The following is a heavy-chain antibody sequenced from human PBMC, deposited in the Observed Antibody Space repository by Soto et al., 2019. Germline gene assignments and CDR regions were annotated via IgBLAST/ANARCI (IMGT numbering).Heavy chain of an antibody. CDR3: AVTPFYGDYKTFDY. J-gene: IGHJ4*02. V-gene: IGHV4-39*01. Sequence: SETLSLTCTVSGGSISSSSYYWGWIRQPPGKGLEWIGSIYYSGSTYYNPSLKSRVTISVDTSKNQFSLKLSSVTAADTAVYYCAVTPFYGDYKTFDYWGQGTLVTVSS. CDR2: IYYSGST. CDR1: GGSISSSSYY. D-gene: IGHD4-17*01.